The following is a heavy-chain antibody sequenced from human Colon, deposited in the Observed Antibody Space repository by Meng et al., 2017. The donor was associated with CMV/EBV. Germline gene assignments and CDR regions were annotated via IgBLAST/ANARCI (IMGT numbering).Heavy chain of an antibody. CDR2: ISTDGSSI. Sequence: GESLKISCAASGFTFRSHWMHWVRQVPGKGLVWVARISTDGSSIMYADSVKGRFTISRDNGKNMVYLQMDSLGGEDTAVYYCARGAGCSASVCEVTWFDLWGQGTLVTVSS. J-gene: IGHJ5*02. CDR1: GFTFRSHW. V-gene: IGHV3-74*03. CDR3: ARGAGCSASVCEVTWFDL. D-gene: IGHD2-2*01.